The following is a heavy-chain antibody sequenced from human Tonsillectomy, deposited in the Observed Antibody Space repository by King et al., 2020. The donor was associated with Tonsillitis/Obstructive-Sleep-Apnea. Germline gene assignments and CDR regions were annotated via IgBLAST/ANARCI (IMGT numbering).Heavy chain of an antibody. J-gene: IGHJ5*02. CDR2: IDPSDSYT. D-gene: IGHD2-2*01. CDR1: GYSFTSYW. Sequence: VQLVESGAEVKKPGESLRISCKGSGYSFTSYWISWVRQMPGKGLEWMGRIDPSDSYTNYSPSFQGHLTISADKSISTAYLPWSSLKASDTAMYYCAREGYCSSTSCYAEYNWFDPWGQGTLVTVSS. CDR3: AREGYCSSTSCYAEYNWFDP. V-gene: IGHV5-10-1*01.